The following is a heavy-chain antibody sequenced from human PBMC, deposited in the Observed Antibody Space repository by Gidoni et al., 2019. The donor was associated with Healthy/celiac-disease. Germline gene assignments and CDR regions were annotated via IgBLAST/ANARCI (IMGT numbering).Heavy chain of an antibody. Sequence: EVQLVESGGGLVQPGRSLRLSCAASGLTFDDYAMHWVRQAPGKGLEWVSGISWNSGSIGYADSVKGRFTISRDNAKNSLYLQMNSLRAEDTALYYCAKDIGGGVSSPFDYWGQGTLVTVSS. CDR1: GLTFDDYA. D-gene: IGHD3-3*01. CDR3: AKDIGGGVSSPFDY. J-gene: IGHJ4*02. V-gene: IGHV3-9*01. CDR2: ISWNSGSI.